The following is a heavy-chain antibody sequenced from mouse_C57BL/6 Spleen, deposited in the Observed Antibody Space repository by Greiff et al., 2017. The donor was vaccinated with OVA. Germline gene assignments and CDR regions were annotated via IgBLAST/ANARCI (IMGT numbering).Heavy chain of an antibody. Sequence: VQLQQSGPGLVQPSQSLSITCTVSGFSLTSYGVHWVRQSPGKGLEWLGVIWRGGSTDYNAAFMSRLSITKDNSKSQVFFKMNSLQADDTAMYYCAKNPLYDYGYAMDYWGQGTSVTVSS. CDR2: IWRGGST. CDR1: GFSLTSYG. J-gene: IGHJ4*01. V-gene: IGHV2-5*01. CDR3: AKNPLYDYGYAMDY. D-gene: IGHD2-4*01.